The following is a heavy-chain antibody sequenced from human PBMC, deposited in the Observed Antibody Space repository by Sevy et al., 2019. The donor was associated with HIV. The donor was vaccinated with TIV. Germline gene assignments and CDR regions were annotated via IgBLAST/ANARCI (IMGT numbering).Heavy chain of an antibody. D-gene: IGHD3-22*01. J-gene: IGHJ6*02. CDR3: AINPVITYYYYYGMDV. Sequence: ASVKVSCKASGGTFSSYAISCVRQAPGQGLEWMGGIIPIFGTANYAQKFQGRVTITADESTSTAYMELSSLRSEDTAVYYCAINPVITYYYYYGMDVWGQGTTVTVSS. CDR1: GGTFSSYA. CDR2: IIPIFGTA. V-gene: IGHV1-69*13.